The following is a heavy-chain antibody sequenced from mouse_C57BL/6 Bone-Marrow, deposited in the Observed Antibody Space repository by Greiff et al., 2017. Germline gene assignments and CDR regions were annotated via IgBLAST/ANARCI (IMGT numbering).Heavy chain of an antibody. Sequence: EVQGVESGEGLVKPGGSLKLSCAASGFTFSSYAMSWVRQTPEKRLEWVAYISSGGDYIYYADTVKGRFTISRDNARNTLYLQMSSLKSEDTAMYYCTRDITTVRYFDVWGTGTTVTVSS. CDR1: GFTFSSYA. J-gene: IGHJ1*03. CDR2: ISSGGDYI. V-gene: IGHV5-9-1*02. D-gene: IGHD1-1*01. CDR3: TRDITTVRYFDV.